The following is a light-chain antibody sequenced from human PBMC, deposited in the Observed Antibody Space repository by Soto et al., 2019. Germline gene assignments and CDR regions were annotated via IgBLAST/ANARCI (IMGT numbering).Light chain of an antibody. V-gene: IGLV2-14*01. CDR2: EVT. CDR3: CSYTTTSTPFV. Sequence: QSVLTQPASVSGSPGQSITISCTGTSSDIGGYNYVSWYQQHPGKAPKLMISEVTNRPSGVSNRFSGSKSGNTASLTISGLQTEDEADYYCCSYTTTSTPFVLGTGTKITVL. CDR1: SSDIGGYNY. J-gene: IGLJ1*01.